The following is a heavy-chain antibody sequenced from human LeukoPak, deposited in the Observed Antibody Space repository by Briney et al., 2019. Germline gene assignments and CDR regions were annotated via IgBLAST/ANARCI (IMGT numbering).Heavy chain of an antibody. CDR2: IKQDGSEK. V-gene: IGHV3-7*01. Sequence: HPGGSLRLSCAASGFTFSSYWMSWVRQAPGKGLGWVANIKQDGSEKYYVDSVKGRFTISRDNAKNSLYLQMNSLRAEDTAVYYCAKDRVRFLEWSGHMDVWGKGTTVTVSS. CDR3: AKDRVRFLEWSGHMDV. J-gene: IGHJ6*03. CDR1: GFTFSSYW. D-gene: IGHD3-3*01.